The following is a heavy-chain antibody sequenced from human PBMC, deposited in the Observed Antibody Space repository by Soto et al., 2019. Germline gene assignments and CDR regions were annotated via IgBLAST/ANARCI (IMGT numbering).Heavy chain of an antibody. CDR1: DGSFSGYY. D-gene: IGHD6-19*01. Sequence: QVQLQQWGAGLLKPSGTLSLTCAVYDGSFSGYYWSWIRQPPGKGLEWIGEINHSGVTNYKPSLKRRVTISVDTSKNQFSLQLKSVTAADTALYYCARFSGSYYYAMDVWGQGSTVTVSS. CDR2: INHSGVT. V-gene: IGHV4-34*01. J-gene: IGHJ6*02. CDR3: ARFSGSYYYAMDV.